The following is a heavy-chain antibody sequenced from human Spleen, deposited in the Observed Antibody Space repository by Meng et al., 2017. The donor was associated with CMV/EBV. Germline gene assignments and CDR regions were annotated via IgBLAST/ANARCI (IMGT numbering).Heavy chain of an antibody. D-gene: IGHD2-8*01. V-gene: IGHV4-30-4*08. J-gene: IGHJ4*02. CDR1: GGSISIGDYY. CDR3: ARGGNGVCPTH. Sequence: QLQLHESGPGLVKPSQTLSLTLTVSGGSISIGDYYWSWIRQPPGKGLEWIGYIYYSGSTYYNPSLKSRVTISVDTSKNQFSLKLSSVTAADTAVYYCARGGNGVCPTHWGQGTLVTVSS. CDR2: IYYSGST.